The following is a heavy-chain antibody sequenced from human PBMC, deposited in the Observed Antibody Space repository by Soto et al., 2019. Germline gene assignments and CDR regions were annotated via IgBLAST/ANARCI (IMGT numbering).Heavy chain of an antibody. V-gene: IGHV1-18*01. CDR2: ISAYNDNT. CDR3: TREVEEGYPGYMDV. D-gene: IGHD5-12*01. J-gene: IGHJ6*03. CDR1: GYTFTSYV. Sequence: GASVKVSCKASGYTFTSYVISWVRQAPGQGLEWMGWISAYNDNTNYAQKLQGRVTMTTDTSTSTAYMELRSLRSDDTAVYYCTREVEEGYPGYMDVRGKGTTVTVSS.